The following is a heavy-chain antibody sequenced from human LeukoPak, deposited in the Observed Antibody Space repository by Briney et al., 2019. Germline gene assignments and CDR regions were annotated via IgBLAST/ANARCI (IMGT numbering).Heavy chain of an antibody. CDR1: GGTFSSYT. CDR3: ARYRGDIVVVPAGTPDY. V-gene: IGHV1-69*02. D-gene: IGHD2-2*01. CDR2: IIPILGIA. Sequence: ASVKVSCKASGGTFSSYTISWVRQAPGQGLEWMGRIIPILGIANYAQKFQGRVTITADKSTSTAYMELSSLRSEDTAVYYCARYRGDIVVVPAGTPDYWGQGTLVTVSS. J-gene: IGHJ4*02.